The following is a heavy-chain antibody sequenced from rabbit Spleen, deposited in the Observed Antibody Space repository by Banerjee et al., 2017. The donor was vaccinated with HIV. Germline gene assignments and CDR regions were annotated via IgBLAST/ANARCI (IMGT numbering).Heavy chain of an antibody. J-gene: IGHJ6*01. V-gene: IGHV1S7*01. CDR1: GFTLSSYY. D-gene: IGHD8-1*01. CDR3: ARDGAGGSYFAL. Sequence: QSVEESAGGLVQPGGSLKLSCKASGFTLSSYYMNWVRQAPGKGLEWIGYIDPVFGITYYANWVNGRFSISRENAQNTVFLQMTSLTAADTATYFCARDGAGGSYFALWGQGTLV. CDR2: IDPVFGIT.